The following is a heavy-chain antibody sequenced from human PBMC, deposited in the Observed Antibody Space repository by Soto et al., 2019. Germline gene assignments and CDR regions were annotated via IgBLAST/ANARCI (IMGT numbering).Heavy chain of an antibody. CDR1: GDSVSSDIVA. V-gene: IGHV6-1*01. CDR3: ARVEGSIHGWYYFDY. Sequence: SQTLSLTCAISGDSVSSDIVAWDWIRQSPSRGLEWLGRTYYRSRWYSDYAVSVKSRITINPDTPKNQFSLHLNSVTPDDTAVYYCARVEGSIHGWYYFDYWGQGTLVSVS. J-gene: IGHJ4*02. D-gene: IGHD6-19*01. CDR2: TYYRSRWYS.